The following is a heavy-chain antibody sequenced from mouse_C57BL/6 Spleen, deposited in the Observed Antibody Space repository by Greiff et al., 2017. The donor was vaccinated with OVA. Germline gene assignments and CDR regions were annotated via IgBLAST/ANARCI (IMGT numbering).Heavy chain of an antibody. J-gene: IGHJ2*01. V-gene: IGHV1-82*01. CDR2: IYPGDGDT. D-gene: IGHD1-1*01. Sequence: QVQLQQSGPELVKPGASVKISCKASGYAFSSSWMNWVKQRPGKGLEWIGRIYPGDGDTNYNGKFKGKATLTADKSSSTAYMQLSSLTSEDSAVYFCARPLYYCGSSLCYFDYWGQGTTLTVSS. CDR3: ARPLYYCGSSLCYFDY. CDR1: GYAFSSSW.